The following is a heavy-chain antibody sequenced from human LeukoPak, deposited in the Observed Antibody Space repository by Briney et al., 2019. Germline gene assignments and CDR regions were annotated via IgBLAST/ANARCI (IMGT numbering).Heavy chain of an antibody. D-gene: IGHD3-9*01. J-gene: IGHJ4*02. CDR3: ARSYYDILTGYYLFDY. V-gene: IGHV4-59*01. Sequence: SETLSLTCTVSGGSISSYYWSWIRQPPGKGLEWIGYIYYSGSTNYNPSLKSRVTISVDTSKNQFSLKLSSVTAADTAVHYCARSYYDILTGYYLFDYWGQGTLVTVSS. CDR1: GGSISSYY. CDR2: IYYSGST.